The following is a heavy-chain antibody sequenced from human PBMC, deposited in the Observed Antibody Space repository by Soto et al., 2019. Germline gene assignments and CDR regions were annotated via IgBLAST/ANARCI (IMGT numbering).Heavy chain of an antibody. J-gene: IGHJ4*02. V-gene: IGHV6-1*01. D-gene: IGHD6-13*01. Sequence: SQTLSLTCAISGYSVSSNSAAWNWIRQSPSRGLEWLGRTYYRSKWYNDYAVSVKSRITINPDTSKNQFSLQLNSVTPEDTAVYYCARDLSGTVAAAGTYFDYWGQGTLVTVSS. CDR3: ARDLSGTVAAAGTYFDY. CDR1: GYSVSSNSAA. CDR2: TYYRSKWYN.